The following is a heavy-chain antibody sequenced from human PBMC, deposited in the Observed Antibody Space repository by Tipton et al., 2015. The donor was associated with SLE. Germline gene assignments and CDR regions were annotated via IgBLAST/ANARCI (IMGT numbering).Heavy chain of an antibody. CDR3: ARALRTSGTYFDY. J-gene: IGHJ4*02. D-gene: IGHD1-26*01. CDR2: IKQDGSDK. V-gene: IGHV3-7*01. Sequence: SLRLSCVASGSGTSNYMHWVRQAPGKGLEWVANIKQDGSDKYYVDSVKGRFTISRDNAKNSLYLQMNSLRAEDTAVYYCARALRTSGTYFDYWGQGTLVTVSS. CDR1: GSGTSNY.